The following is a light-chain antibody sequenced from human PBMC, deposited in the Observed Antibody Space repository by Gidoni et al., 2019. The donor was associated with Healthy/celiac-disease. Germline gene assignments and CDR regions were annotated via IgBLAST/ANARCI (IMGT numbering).Light chain of an antibody. CDR2: DAS. J-gene: IGKJ2*01. Sequence: EIVFTHSPATLSLSPGERATLSCRASQSVSSYLAWYQQKPGQAPRLLIYDASNRATGIPARFSGSGSGTDFTLTISSLEPEDFAVYYCQQRSNWPGYTFGQGTKLEIK. CDR3: QQRSNWPGYT. CDR1: QSVSSY. V-gene: IGKV3-11*01.